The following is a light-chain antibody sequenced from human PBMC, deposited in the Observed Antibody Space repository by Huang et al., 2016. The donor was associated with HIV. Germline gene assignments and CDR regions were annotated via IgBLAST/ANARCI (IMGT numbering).Light chain of an antibody. CDR3: QQYQSVPWT. CDR2: ATS. CDR1: QGISKS. V-gene: IGKV1-NL1*01. J-gene: IGKJ1*01. Sequence: DIQMTQSPSYLSASVGDRVTIICRASQGISKSLAWYQQKPGKAPKLLLYATSKLESGVPSRSSGSGSGTHYTITISTLQPEDLATYYCQQYQSVPWTFGQGTKVEI.